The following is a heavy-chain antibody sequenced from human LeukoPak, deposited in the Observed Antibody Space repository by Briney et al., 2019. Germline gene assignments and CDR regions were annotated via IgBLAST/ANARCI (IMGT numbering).Heavy chain of an antibody. CDR1: GGSFSGYY. J-gene: IGHJ5*02. Sequence: SETLSLTCAVYGGSFSGYYWSWIRQPPGKGLEWIGEINHSRSTNYNPSLKSRVTISVDTSKNQFSLKLSSVTAADTAVYYCARVCRELRYFDWLLSENWFDPWGQGTLVTVSS. CDR2: INHSRST. V-gene: IGHV4-34*01. CDR3: ARVCRELRYFDWLLSENWFDP. D-gene: IGHD3-9*01.